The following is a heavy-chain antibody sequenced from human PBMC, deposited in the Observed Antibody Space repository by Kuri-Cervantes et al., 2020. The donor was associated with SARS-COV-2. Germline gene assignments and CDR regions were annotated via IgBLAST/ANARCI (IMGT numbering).Heavy chain of an antibody. J-gene: IGHJ4*02. CDR1: GFTFSSYA. CDR2: ISGSGGST. D-gene: IGHD6-19*01. Sequence: GESLKISCAASGFTFSSYAMSWVRQAPGKGLEWVSAISGSGGSTYYADSVKGRFTISRDNSKNTLYPQMNSLRAEDTAVYYCATPREVIAVAGAFDYWGQGTLVTVSS. CDR3: ATPREVIAVAGAFDY. V-gene: IGHV3-23*01.